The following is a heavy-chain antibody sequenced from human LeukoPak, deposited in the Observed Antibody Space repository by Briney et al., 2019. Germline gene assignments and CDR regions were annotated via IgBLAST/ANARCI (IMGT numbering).Heavy chain of an antibody. V-gene: IGHV4-34*01. CDR2: INHSGST. J-gene: IGHJ6*02. CDR3: ARGAHRGSGWSQYYYYYGMDV. D-gene: IGHD6-19*01. CDR1: GGSFSGYY. Sequence: SETLSLTCAVYGGSFSGYYWSWIRQPPGKGLEWIGEINHSGSTNYNPSLKSRVTISVDTSKNQFSLKLSSVTAADTAVYYCARGAHRGSGWSQYYYYYGMDVWGQGTTVTVS.